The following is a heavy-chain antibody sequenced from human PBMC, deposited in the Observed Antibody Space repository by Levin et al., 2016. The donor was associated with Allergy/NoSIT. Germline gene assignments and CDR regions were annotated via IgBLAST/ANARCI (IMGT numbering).Heavy chain of an antibody. CDR1: GFTFSSYS. D-gene: IGHD4-11*01. J-gene: IGHJ6*02. CDR3: ARDLEMRYSNYGDDYYYYYGMDV. V-gene: IGHV3-21*01. CDR2: ISSSSSYI. Sequence: GESLKISCAASGFTFSSYSMNWVRQAPGKGLEWVSSISSSSSYIYYADSVKGRFTISRDNAKNSLYLQMNSLRAEDTAVYYCARDLEMRYSNYGDDYYYYYGMDVWGQGTTVTVSS.